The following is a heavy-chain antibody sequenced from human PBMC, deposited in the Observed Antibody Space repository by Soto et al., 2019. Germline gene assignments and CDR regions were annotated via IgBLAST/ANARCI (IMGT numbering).Heavy chain of an antibody. CDR1: GFTFSSYE. V-gene: IGHV3-48*03. CDR2: ISSSGSTI. D-gene: IGHD3-3*01. CDR3: ARDRITIFGVVDQYYYYYYGMDV. J-gene: IGHJ6*02. Sequence: EVQLVESGGGLVQPGGSLRLSCAASGFTFSSYEMNWVRQAPGKGLEWVSYISSSGSTIYYADSVKGRFTISRDNAKNSLYLQMNSLRAEDTAVYYCARDRITIFGVVDQYYYYYYGMDVWGQGTTVTVSS.